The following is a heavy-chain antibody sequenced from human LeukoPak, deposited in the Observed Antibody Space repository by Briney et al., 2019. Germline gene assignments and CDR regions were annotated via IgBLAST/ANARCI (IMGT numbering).Heavy chain of an antibody. Sequence: GGTLRLSCAASGFTFSDYHMTWIRQAPGKGLEGVAYISSSGGRIYYPDSVKGRFTISRDNAKNSLYLQMNSLRAEDTALYYCAKDLGYGGNSAAFDIWGQGTMVTVSS. V-gene: IGHV3-11*01. CDR2: ISSSGGRI. D-gene: IGHD4-23*01. J-gene: IGHJ3*02. CDR1: GFTFSDYH. CDR3: AKDLGYGGNSAAFDI.